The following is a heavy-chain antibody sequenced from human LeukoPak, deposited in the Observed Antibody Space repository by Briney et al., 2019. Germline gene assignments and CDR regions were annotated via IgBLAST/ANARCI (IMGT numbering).Heavy chain of an antibody. Sequence: GGSLRLSCAASGLTFSSYDMHWVRQATGKGLEWVSAIGTAGDTYYPGSVKGRFTISRENAKNSLYLQMNSLRAEDTAVYYCARGGYYYDSSGYYLFDYWGQGTLVTVSS. J-gene: IGHJ4*02. CDR3: ARGGYYYDSSGYYLFDY. CDR2: IGTAGDT. D-gene: IGHD3-22*01. V-gene: IGHV3-13*01. CDR1: GLTFSSYD.